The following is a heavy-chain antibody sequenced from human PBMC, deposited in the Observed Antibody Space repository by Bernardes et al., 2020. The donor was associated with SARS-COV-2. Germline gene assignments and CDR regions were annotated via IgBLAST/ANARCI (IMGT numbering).Heavy chain of an antibody. CDR1: GYTFTGYY. CDR2: INPNSGGT. Sequence: ASVKVSCKASGYTFTGYYMHWVRQAPGQGLEWMGWINPNSGGTNYAQKFQGWVTMTRDTSISTAYMELSRLRSDDTAVYYCARARYCSGGSCHHYYYGMDVWGQGTTVTVSS. CDR3: ARARYCSGGSCHHYYYGMDV. V-gene: IGHV1-2*04. J-gene: IGHJ6*02. D-gene: IGHD2-15*01.